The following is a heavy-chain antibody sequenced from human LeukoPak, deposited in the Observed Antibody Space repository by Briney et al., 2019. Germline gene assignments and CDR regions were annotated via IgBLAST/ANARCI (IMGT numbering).Heavy chain of an antibody. J-gene: IGHJ4*02. V-gene: IGHV1-8*03. CDR2: MNPNSGNT. Sequence: ASVKVSCKASGYTFTSYDINWVRQATGQGLEWMGWMNPNSGNTAYAQEFQGRVTITRNTSISTAYIELSSLRSEDTAVYYCAREDYYDSGSNDYWGQGTLVTVSS. CDR1: GYTFTSYD. D-gene: IGHD3-22*01. CDR3: AREDYYDSGSNDY.